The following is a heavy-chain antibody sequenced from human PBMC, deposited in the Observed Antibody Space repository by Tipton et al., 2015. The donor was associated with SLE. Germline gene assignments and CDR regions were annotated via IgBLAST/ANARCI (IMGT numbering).Heavy chain of an antibody. CDR3: AGDYYFDY. Sequence: TLSLTCTVSGGSISRYYWNWIRQPPGKGLEWIGYVYYSGSTNYNPSLESRVTISVDTSKNQFSLKLTSVTAADTAVYYCAGDYYFDYWGQGTLVTVSS. CDR1: GGSISRYY. CDR2: VYYSGST. J-gene: IGHJ4*02. V-gene: IGHV4-59*01.